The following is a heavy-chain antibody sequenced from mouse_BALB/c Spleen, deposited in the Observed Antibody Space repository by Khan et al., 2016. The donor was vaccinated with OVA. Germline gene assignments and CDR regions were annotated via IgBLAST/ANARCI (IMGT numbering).Heavy chain of an antibody. CDR2: ISYSGST. J-gene: IGHJ4*01. D-gene: IGHD1-1*01. CDR1: GYSITSNYA. Sequence: EVQLQESGPGLVKPSQSLSLTCTVTGYSITSNYAWNWIRQFPGNKLEWMGYISYSGSTNYNPSLKSRISITRDTSKNQFFLQLNSLTTEDPATYYCARGNYYGYAMDYWGQGTSITVSS. CDR3: ARGNYYGYAMDY. V-gene: IGHV3-2*02.